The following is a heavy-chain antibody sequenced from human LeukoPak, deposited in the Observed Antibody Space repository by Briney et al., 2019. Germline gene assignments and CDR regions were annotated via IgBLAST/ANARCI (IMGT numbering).Heavy chain of an antibody. CDR3: ARDRFTMARGVIKGYFDY. D-gene: IGHD3-10*01. V-gene: IGHV1-69*13. J-gene: IGHJ4*02. Sequence: SVKVSCKASGGTFSSYAISWVRQAPGQGLEWMGGIIPIFGTANYAQKFQGRVTITADESTSTAYMELSSLRSEDTAVYYCARDRFTMARGVIKGYFDYWGQGTLVTVSS. CDR2: IIPIFGTA. CDR1: GGTFSSYA.